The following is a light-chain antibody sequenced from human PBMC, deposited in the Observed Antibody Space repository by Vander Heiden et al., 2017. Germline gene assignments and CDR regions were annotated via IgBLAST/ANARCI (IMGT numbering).Light chain of an antibody. CDR1: VLSKQY. J-gene: IGLJ2*01. Sequence: SYQLTQPPSVSVSPGQTARITCSADVLSKQYSHWYQQKSGQAPLLLIFKDTERPSGIPERFSGSTSVTTVTLTITGVQSEDEADYYCQSADSGATDVVFGGGTKLTVL. V-gene: IGLV3-25*03. CDR2: KDT. CDR3: QSADSGATDVV.